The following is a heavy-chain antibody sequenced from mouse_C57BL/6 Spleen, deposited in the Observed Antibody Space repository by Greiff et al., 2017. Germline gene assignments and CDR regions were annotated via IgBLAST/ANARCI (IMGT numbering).Heavy chain of an antibody. Sequence: QVQLQQPGAELVKPGASVKLSCKASGYTLTSYWMHWVKQRPGQGLEWIGMIHPNSGSTNYNEKFKSKATLTVDKSSSTAYMQLSSLTSEDSAVYYCARGVDGTPWFAYWGQGTLVTVSA. CDR1: GYTLTSYW. CDR2: IHPNSGST. J-gene: IGHJ3*01. D-gene: IGHD2-1*01. V-gene: IGHV1-64*01. CDR3: ARGVDGTPWFAY.